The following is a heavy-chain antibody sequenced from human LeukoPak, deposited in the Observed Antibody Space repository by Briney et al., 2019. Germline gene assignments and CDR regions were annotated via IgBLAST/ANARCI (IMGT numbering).Heavy chain of an antibody. CDR2: INPNGGGT. CDR1: GYPFVAYY. J-gene: IGHJ3*02. V-gene: IGHV1-2*02. Sequence: ASVKVSCKTSGYPFVAYYIHWVRQAPGQGLEWMARINPNGGGTKIAQKLQGRITVSRDTSVTTAYMELSGLISDDTALYYCARDRYYDSSGTNPGERALEIWGQGTMITVSS. CDR3: ARDRYYDSSGTNPGERALEI. D-gene: IGHD3-22*01.